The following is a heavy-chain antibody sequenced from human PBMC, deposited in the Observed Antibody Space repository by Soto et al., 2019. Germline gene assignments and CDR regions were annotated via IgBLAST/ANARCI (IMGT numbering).Heavy chain of an antibody. J-gene: IGHJ5*02. CDR2: IYYTGST. V-gene: IGHV4-59*02. CDR3: ARDHRGYYDSSGQNNWFDP. Sequence: SETLSLTCSFSGDSVTSHYLTWIRQSPEKGLEWIGYIYYTGSTHYNPSLKSRVTISVDTSKNQFSLKLTSVTAADTAVYYCARDHRGYYDSSGQNNWFDPWGQGTLVTVSS. CDR1: GDSVTSHY. D-gene: IGHD3-22*01.